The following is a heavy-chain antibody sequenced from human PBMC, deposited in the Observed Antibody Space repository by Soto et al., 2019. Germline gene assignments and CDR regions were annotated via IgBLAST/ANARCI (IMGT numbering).Heavy chain of an antibody. CDR3: VGGQYYFDS. CDR1: GFPFSSYG. Sequence: QVQLVESGGGVVQPGRSLRLSCAASGFPFSSYGMHWVREAPGKGLEWVAVISYDGSNKYYADSVKGRFTISRDNSASTLYLQMNSLRPEDTALYYCVGGQYYFDSRGPGTLVTVSP. V-gene: IGHV3-30*03. D-gene: IGHD3-10*01. J-gene: IGHJ4*01. CDR2: ISYDGSNK.